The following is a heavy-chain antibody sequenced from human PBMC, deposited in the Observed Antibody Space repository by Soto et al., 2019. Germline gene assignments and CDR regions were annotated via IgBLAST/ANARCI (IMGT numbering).Heavy chain of an antibody. Sequence: GGSLRLSCAASGFTFSSYWMSWVRQAPGKGLEWVANIKQDGSEKYYVDSVKGRFTISRENAKNSLYLQMNSLRAEDTAVYYCARDGKYYDFWSGYHASYYYGMDVWGQGTTVTVSS. J-gene: IGHJ6*02. V-gene: IGHV3-7*05. CDR2: IKQDGSEK. D-gene: IGHD3-3*01. CDR3: ARDGKYYDFWSGYHASYYYGMDV. CDR1: GFTFSSYW.